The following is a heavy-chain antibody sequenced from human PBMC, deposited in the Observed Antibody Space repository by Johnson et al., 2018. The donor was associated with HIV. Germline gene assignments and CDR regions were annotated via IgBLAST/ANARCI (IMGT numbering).Heavy chain of an antibody. Sequence: VQLVESGGGVVQPGRSLRLSCAASGFTFSSYGMHWVRQAPGKGLEWVSTISGSGSSTHYADSVKGRFTISRDNSRNTMYLQMNSLRAEDTAVYYCAKERGYDSSGYNRWYVPDAFDIWGQGTMVTVSS. CDR1: GFTFSSYG. CDR3: AKERGYDSSGYNRWYVPDAFDI. V-gene: IGHV3-23*04. CDR2: ISGSGSST. J-gene: IGHJ3*02. D-gene: IGHD3-22*01.